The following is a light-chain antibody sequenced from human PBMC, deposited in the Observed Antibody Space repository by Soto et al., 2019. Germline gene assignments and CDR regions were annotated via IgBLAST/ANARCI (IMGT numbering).Light chain of an antibody. V-gene: IGLV2-14*01. CDR3: SSYTSSSPPSYV. CDR2: EVS. J-gene: IGLJ1*01. CDR1: SSDVGAYNY. Sequence: QSALTQPASVSGSPGRSITISCTGTSSDVGAYNYVSWYQQHPGKAPKVVIYEVSNRPSGVSDRFSGSKSGNTASLTISGLQAEDEGDYYCSSYTSSSPPSYVFGTGTKLTVL.